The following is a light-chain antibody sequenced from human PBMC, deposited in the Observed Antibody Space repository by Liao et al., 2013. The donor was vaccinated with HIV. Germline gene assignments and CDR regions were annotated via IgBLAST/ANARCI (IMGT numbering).Light chain of an antibody. Sequence: SYELTQPPSVSVAPGKTARITCGGNNIGSKSVHWYQQKPGQAPVLVLYYGSDRPSGIPERFSGSNSGNTATLTISGTQPVDEAEYFCQAWDSSAEVVFGGGTTLDRP. CDR2: YGS. CDR3: QAWDSSAEVV. V-gene: IGLV3-21*01. CDR1: NIGSKS. J-gene: IGLJ2*01.